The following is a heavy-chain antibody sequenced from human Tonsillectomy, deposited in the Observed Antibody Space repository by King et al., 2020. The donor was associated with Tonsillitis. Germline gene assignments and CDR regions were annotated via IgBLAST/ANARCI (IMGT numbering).Heavy chain of an antibody. CDR1: GFTVSSNY. D-gene: IGHD4-11*01. CDR3: ARERAADDYITYYYYAMDV. Sequence: VQLVESGGGLVQPGGSLRLSCAASGFTVSSNYMNWVRQAPGKGLEWVSVIYSGGSTYYADSVKGRFTISRDNSKNTLYLQMNSLRAEDTAVYYCARERAADDYITYYYYAMDVWGQGTTVTVSS. V-gene: IGHV3-66*01. J-gene: IGHJ6*02. CDR2: IYSGGST.